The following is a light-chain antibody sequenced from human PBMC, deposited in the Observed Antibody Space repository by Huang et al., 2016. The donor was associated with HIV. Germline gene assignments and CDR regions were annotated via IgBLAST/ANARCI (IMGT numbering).Light chain of an antibody. CDR1: QSISSR. Sequence: DIQMTQSPSTLSASVGDRVNLTGRASQSISSRLAWYQQKPGRAPKLLIYDASSLQSGVPSRVSGSGSGTEFTLTITSLQPENFATYYCQQYDTSPLTFGGGTKVEIK. V-gene: IGKV1-5*01. CDR2: DAS. J-gene: IGKJ4*01. CDR3: QQYDTSPLT.